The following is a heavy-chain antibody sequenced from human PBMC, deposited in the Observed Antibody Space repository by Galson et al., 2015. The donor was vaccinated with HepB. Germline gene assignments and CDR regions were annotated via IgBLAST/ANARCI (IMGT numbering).Heavy chain of an antibody. CDR3: AREDYETGWRAFDI. CDR2: ISYDGSNK. CDR1: GFTFSSYA. D-gene: IGHD3-22*01. Sequence: SLRLSCAASGFTFSSYAMHWVRQAPGKGLEWVAVISYDGSNKYYADSVKGRFTISRDNSKNTLYLQMNSLRAEDTAVYYCAREDYETGWRAFDIWGQGTMVTVSS. J-gene: IGHJ3*02. V-gene: IGHV3-30*04.